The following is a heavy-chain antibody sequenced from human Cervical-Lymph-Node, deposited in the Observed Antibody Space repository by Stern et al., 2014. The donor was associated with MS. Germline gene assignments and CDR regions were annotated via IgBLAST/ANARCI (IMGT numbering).Heavy chain of an antibody. CDR1: GYSFTANW. J-gene: IGHJ4*02. CDR3: ARDYGDYAFDY. V-gene: IGHV5-51*01. CDR2: IYPVYSNP. D-gene: IGHD4-17*01. Sequence: VQLVQSGAEVKKPGESLKISCKGSGYSFTANWIAWVRQMPGKGLEWLGFIYPVYSNPSSSPSFQGQVTISADKSISTAYLQWSSLKASDTAMYYCARDYGDYAFDYWGQGTLVTVSS.